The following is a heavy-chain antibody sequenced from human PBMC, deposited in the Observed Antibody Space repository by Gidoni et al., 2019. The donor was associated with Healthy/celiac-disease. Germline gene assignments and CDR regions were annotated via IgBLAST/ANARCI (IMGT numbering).Heavy chain of an antibody. CDR1: GGSFSGYY. J-gene: IGHJ5*02. Sequence: QVQLQQWGAGLLKPSETLSLTCAVYGGSFSGYYWSWIRQPPGKGLEWIGEINHSGSTNYTPSLKIRVTISVDTSKNQFSLKLSSVPAADTAVYYCARGPYYDFWSGYYISGWFDPWGQGTLVTVSS. V-gene: IGHV4-34*01. CDR3: ARGPYYDFWSGYYISGWFDP. D-gene: IGHD3-3*01. CDR2: INHSGST.